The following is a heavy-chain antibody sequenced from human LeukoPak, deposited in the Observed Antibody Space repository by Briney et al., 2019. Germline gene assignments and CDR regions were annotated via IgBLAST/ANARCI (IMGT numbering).Heavy chain of an antibody. V-gene: IGHV3-23*01. CDR2: ISGSGGST. J-gene: IGHJ3*02. D-gene: IGHD2-15*01. Sequence: GGSLRLSCAASGLTFSSYDMSWVRQAPGKGLEWVSGISGSGGSTYYADSVKGRFTISRDNSKSTLYLQMNSLRAEDTAVYYCAKEGSEIVVVVAAESGAFDIWGQGTMVTVSS. CDR3: AKEGSEIVVVVAAESGAFDI. CDR1: GLTFSSYD.